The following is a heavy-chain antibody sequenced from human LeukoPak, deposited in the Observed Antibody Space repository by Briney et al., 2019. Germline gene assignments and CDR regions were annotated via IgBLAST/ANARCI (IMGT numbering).Heavy chain of an antibody. D-gene: IGHD6-13*01. V-gene: IGHV1-2*02. J-gene: IGHJ4*02. CDR3: ARDRGSSWYVDY. CDR1: GYRFTSYY. CDR2: INPSTGGT. Sequence: GASVKVPCKTSGYRFTSYYIHWVRQAPGQGLEWMGWINPSTGGTEYAQKFQGRVTMTGDTSISTAYMELSRLRSDETAVYYCARDRGSSWYVDYWGQGTLVTVSS.